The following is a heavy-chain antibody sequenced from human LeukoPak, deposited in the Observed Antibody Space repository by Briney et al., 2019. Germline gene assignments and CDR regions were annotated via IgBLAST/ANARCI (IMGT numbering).Heavy chain of an antibody. CDR3: ARGPGYSSSPTYGMDV. V-gene: IGHV3-30-3*01. J-gene: IGHJ6*02. Sequence: PGRSLRLSCAASGFTFSSYAMHWVRQAPGKGLEWVAVISYDGSNKYYADSVKGRFTISRDNSKNTLYLQMNSLRAEDTAVYYCARGPGYSSSPTYGMDVWGQGTTVTVSS. CDR1: GFTFSSYA. CDR2: ISYDGSNK. D-gene: IGHD6-13*01.